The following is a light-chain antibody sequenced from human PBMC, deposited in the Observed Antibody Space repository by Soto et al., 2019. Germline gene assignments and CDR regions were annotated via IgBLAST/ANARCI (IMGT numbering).Light chain of an antibody. V-gene: IGKV1-39*01. CDR1: QSIRNS. J-gene: IGKJ2*01. Sequence: DIQMTQSPSSLSASVGDRVTITCRASQSIRNSLNWYQHKSGEAPKLLISASSNLRRGVPSRFSGSGSGTEFTLAINGLQPEDFATYYCQQSYSTPYTFGQGTKVDIK. CDR2: ASS. CDR3: QQSYSTPYT.